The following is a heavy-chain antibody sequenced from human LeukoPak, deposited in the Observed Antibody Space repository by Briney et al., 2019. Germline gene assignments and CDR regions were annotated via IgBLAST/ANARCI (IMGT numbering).Heavy chain of an antibody. CDR2: ISYDGSNK. CDR3: ARVVRSRYYFDY. J-gene: IGHJ4*02. V-gene: IGHV3-30-3*01. D-gene: IGHD2-2*01. Sequence: GGSLRLSCAASGFTFSSYSMNWARQAPGKGLEWVAVISYDGSNKYYADSVKGRFTISRDNSKNTLYLQMHSLRAEDTAVYYCARVVRSRYYFDYWGQGTLVTVSS. CDR1: GFTFSSYS.